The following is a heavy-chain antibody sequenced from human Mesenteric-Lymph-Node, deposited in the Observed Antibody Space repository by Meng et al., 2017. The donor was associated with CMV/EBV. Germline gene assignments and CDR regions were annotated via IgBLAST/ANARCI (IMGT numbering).Heavy chain of an antibody. Sequence: ASVKVSCKASRYTFTGYYMHWVRQAPGQGLEWMGWINPNSGGTNYAQKFQGRVTMTRDTSISTAYMELSRLRSDDTAVYYCARDRDYYDSSGYSRLHDYYGMDVWGQGTTVTVSS. D-gene: IGHD3-22*01. J-gene: IGHJ6*02. V-gene: IGHV1-2*02. CDR2: INPNSGGT. CDR3: ARDRDYYDSSGYSRLHDYYGMDV. CDR1: RYTFTGYY.